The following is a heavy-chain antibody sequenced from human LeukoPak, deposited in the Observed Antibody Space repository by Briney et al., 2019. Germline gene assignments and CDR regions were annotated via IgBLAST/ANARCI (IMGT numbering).Heavy chain of an antibody. D-gene: IGHD2-2*01. V-gene: IGHV3-23*01. CDR2: ISGSGGST. Sequence: GGSLRLSCAASGFTFSSYAMSWVRQAPGKGLEWVSAISGSGGSTYYADSVKGRFTTSRDNSKNTLYLQMNSLRAEDTAVYYCAKPPPAAYYYYDYMDVWGKGTTVTVSS. CDR3: AKPPPAAYYYYDYMDV. CDR1: GFTFSSYA. J-gene: IGHJ6*03.